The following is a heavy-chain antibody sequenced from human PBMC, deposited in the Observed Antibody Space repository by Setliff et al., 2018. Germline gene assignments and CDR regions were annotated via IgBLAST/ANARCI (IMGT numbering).Heavy chain of an antibody. CDR3: ASHGGNSLSIYY. D-gene: IGHD2-21*02. CDR1: GYTFSTYG. J-gene: IGHJ4*02. V-gene: IGHV1-18*01. Sequence: GASVKVSCKDSGYTFSTYGISWVRQAPGQGLEWMGWISAYNGNTNYAQRFQGRVTITADESTSTAYMELSSLRSEDTAVYYCASHGGNSLSIYYWGQGTLVTVSS. CDR2: ISAYNGNT.